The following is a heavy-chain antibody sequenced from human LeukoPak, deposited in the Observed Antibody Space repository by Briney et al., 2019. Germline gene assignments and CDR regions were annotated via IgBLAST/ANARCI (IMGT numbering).Heavy chain of an antibody. V-gene: IGHV1-2*04. CDR2: INPNSGGT. CDR1: GYTLTGYY. D-gene: IGHD1-26*01. CDR3: ATVVGAMDAFDI. J-gene: IGHJ3*02. Sequence: ASVKVSCKASGYTLTGYYMHWVRQAPGQGLEWMGWINPNSGGTNYAQKFQGWVTMTRDTSISTAYMELSSLRSEDTAVYYCATVVGAMDAFDIWGQGTMVTVSS.